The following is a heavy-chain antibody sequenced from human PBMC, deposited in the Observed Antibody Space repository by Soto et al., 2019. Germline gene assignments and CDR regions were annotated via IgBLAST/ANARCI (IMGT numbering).Heavy chain of an antibody. V-gene: IGHV3-30*18. CDR1: GFTFSSYG. J-gene: IGHJ4*02. CDR2: ISYDGSNK. Sequence: QVQLVESGGGVVQPGRSLRLSCAASGFTFSSYGMHWVRQAPGKGLEWVAVISYDGSNKYYADSVKGRFTISRDNSKNTLYLQMNSLRAEDMAVYYCAKTSAARAVAGPLDYWGQGTLVTVSS. CDR3: AKTSAARAVAGPLDY. D-gene: IGHD6-19*01.